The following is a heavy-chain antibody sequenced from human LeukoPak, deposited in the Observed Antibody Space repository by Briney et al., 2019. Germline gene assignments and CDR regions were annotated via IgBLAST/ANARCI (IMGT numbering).Heavy chain of an antibody. Sequence: GGSLRLSCAASGFTVSSNYMSWVRQAPGKGLEWVSVIYSGGSTYYADSVKGRFTISRDNSKNTLYLQMNSLRAEDTAVYYWARQRSHYYFDYWGQGTLVTVSS. CDR1: GFTVSSNY. D-gene: IGHD1-1*01. CDR3: ARQRSHYYFDY. J-gene: IGHJ4*02. V-gene: IGHV3-53*01. CDR2: IYSGGST.